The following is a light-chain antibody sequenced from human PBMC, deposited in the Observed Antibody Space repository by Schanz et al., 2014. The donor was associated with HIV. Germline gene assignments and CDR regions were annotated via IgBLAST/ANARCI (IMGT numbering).Light chain of an antibody. J-gene: IGKJ1*01. V-gene: IGKV1-5*03. Sequence: DIQMTQSPSTLSASVGDRVTITCRASQNIGNWLAWYQQRPGEAPKLLMYQASTLQSGVPSRFSGSGSGTAFSLTISSLQPEDFATYYCQQYNSYSQTFGQGTKVEIK. CDR1: QNIGNW. CDR3: QQYNSYSQT. CDR2: QAS.